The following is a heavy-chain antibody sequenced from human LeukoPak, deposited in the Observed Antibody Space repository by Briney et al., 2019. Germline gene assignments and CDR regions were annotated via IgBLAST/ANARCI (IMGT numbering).Heavy chain of an antibody. Sequence: GESLKISCKGSGYSFTSYWIGWVRQMPGKGLEWMGIIYPGDSDTRYSPSFQGQVTISSDKSISTAYLQWSSLKASDTAMYYCARLLHYDSSGYYYLDYWGQGTLVTVSS. J-gene: IGHJ4*02. CDR3: ARLLHYDSSGYYYLDY. V-gene: IGHV5-51*01. CDR2: IYPGDSDT. CDR1: GYSFTSYW. D-gene: IGHD3-22*01.